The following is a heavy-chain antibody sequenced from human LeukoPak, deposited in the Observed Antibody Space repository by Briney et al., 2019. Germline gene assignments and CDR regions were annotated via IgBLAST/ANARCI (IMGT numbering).Heavy chain of an antibody. J-gene: IGHJ5*02. CDR3: ARDDYNNYGWVDP. V-gene: IGHV3-21*01. Sequence: GGSLRLSCAASGFTFSSYSMNWVRQAPGKGLEWVSSISSGSTYLYYADSMKGRFTISRDNAKNSLYLQMNSLRAEDTAVYYCARDDYNNYGWVDPWGQGTLVTVSS. CDR1: GFTFSSYS. CDR2: ISSGSTYL. D-gene: IGHD4-11*01.